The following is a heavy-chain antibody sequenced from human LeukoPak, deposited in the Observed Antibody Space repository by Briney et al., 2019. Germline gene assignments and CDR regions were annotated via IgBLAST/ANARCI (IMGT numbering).Heavy chain of an antibody. J-gene: IGHJ4*02. Sequence: QPGGSLRLSCAASGFTVSSTYMTWVRQAPGKGLEWVSVIYTGGSTYYADPVKGRFSISRDNSKNTLYLQMNSLRAEDTAVYYCAKAEGYDILTGLDYWGQGTLVTVSS. CDR2: IYTGGST. V-gene: IGHV3-66*01. CDR1: GFTVSSTY. D-gene: IGHD3-9*01. CDR3: AKAEGYDILTGLDY.